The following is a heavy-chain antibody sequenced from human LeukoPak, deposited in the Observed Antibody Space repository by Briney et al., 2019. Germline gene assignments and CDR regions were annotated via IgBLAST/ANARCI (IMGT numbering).Heavy chain of an antibody. CDR2: INPNSGGT. CDR3: ARDPPVIGYSDY. V-gene: IGHV1-2*02. J-gene: IGHJ4*02. Sequence: ASVKVSCTASGYTFTGYYMHWVRQAPGQGLEWMGWINPNSGGTNYAQKFQGRVTMTRDTSISTAYMELSRLRSDDTAVYYCARDPPVIGYSDYWGQGTLVTVSS. CDR1: GYTFTGYY. D-gene: IGHD3-16*01.